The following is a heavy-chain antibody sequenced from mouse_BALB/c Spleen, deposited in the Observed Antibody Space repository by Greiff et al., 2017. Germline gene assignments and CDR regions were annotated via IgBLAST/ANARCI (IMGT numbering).Heavy chain of an antibody. V-gene: IGHV5-12-2*01. CDR1: GFTFSSYT. J-gene: IGHJ3*01. D-gene: IGHD2-2*01. CDR2: ISNGGGST. CDR3: ARHGYDGPWFAY. Sequence: EVQVVESGGGLVQPGGSLKLSCAASGFTFSSYTMSWVRQTPEKRLEWVAYISNGGGSTYYPDTVKGRFTISRDNAKNTLYLQMSSLKSEDTAMYYCARHGYDGPWFAYWGQGTLVTVSA.